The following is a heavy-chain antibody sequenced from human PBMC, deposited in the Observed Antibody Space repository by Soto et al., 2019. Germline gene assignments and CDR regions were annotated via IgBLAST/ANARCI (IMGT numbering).Heavy chain of an antibody. D-gene: IGHD3-22*01. J-gene: IGHJ4*02. CDR3: ARVSGYDSSGYYYGKTLKLDY. V-gene: IGHV3-30*12. CDR1: GFTLSRYG. Sequence: PGGSLRLSCAASGFTLSRYGMHWVRQAPGKGLEWVALISYDGTNKFYADSVKGRFTISRDNSKNSLYLQMNSLRAEDTAVYYCARVSGYDSSGYYYGKTLKLDYWGQGTLVTVSS. CDR2: ISYDGTNK.